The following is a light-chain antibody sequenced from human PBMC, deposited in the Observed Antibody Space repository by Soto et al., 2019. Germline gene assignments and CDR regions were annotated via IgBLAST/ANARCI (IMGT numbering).Light chain of an antibody. V-gene: IGKV1-39*01. CDR2: GTS. Sequence: DIQTTQSPSSLSASVGDRVTITCRASQSIDNYLNWYQHKPGEAPKLLIYGTSTLQTGVPLRFSGSGSGTDFTLTISSLQAEDFATYFCQESYTSPAVSFGGGTKVDIK. CDR3: QESYTSPAVS. J-gene: IGKJ4*01. CDR1: QSIDNY.